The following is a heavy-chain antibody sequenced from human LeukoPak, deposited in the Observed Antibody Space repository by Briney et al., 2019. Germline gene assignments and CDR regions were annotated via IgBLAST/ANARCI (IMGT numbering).Heavy chain of an antibody. Sequence: SETLSLPCTVSGGSVSSGSYYWSWIRQPPGKGLEWIGYIYYSGSTNYNPSLKSRVTISVDTSKNQFSLKLSSVTAADTAVYYCARGRSSFFDYWGQGTLVTVSS. J-gene: IGHJ4*02. CDR2: IYYSGST. CDR3: ARGRSSFFDY. V-gene: IGHV4-61*01. D-gene: IGHD6-19*01. CDR1: GGSVSSGSYY.